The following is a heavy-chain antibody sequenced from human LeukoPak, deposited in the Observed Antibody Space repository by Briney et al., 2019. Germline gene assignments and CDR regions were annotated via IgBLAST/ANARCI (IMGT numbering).Heavy chain of an antibody. CDR1: GFTFSSYG. Sequence: PGGSLRLSCAASGFTFSSYGMHWVRQAPGKGLEWVAFIRYDGSNKYYADSVKGRFTISRDNSKNTLYLQMNSLRAEDTAVYYCARTNYYGSGSYGYYFDYWGQGTLVTVSS. CDR2: IRYDGSNK. V-gene: IGHV3-30*02. D-gene: IGHD3-10*01. CDR3: ARTNYYGSGSYGYYFDY. J-gene: IGHJ4*02.